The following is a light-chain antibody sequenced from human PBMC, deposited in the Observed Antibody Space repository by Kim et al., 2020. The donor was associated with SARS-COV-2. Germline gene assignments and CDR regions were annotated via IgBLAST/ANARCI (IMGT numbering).Light chain of an antibody. J-gene: IGKJ1*01. CDR2: SAS. CDR1: QSVSSN. Sequence: VSPGEGATRSCRASQSVSSNLAWYQQKPGQAPRLLIYSASTRATGVPARFSGSGSGTEFTLTISSLQSEDFAVYSCQQYNNWHRTFGQGTKVDIK. CDR3: QQYNNWHRT. V-gene: IGKV3-15*01.